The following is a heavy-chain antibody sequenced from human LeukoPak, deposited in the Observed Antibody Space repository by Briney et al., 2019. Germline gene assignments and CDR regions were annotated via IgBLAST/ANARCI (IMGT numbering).Heavy chain of an antibody. Sequence: GGSLRLSCVASGISFNSHGMHWVRQAPGKGLEWVAVIAADGGVKHYADSVKGRFTLSRDNSKNTLYLQMNSLNVEDTAVYYCAREAAWGQWYFDHWGQGTPVTASS. D-gene: IGHD6-19*01. CDR3: AREAAWGQWYFDH. CDR2: IAADGGVK. J-gene: IGHJ4*02. CDR1: GISFNSHG. V-gene: IGHV3-30*03.